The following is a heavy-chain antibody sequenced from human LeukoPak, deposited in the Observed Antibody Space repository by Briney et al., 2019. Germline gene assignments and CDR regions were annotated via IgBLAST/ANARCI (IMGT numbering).Heavy chain of an antibody. CDR1: GFTFSTYA. D-gene: IGHD4-17*01. J-gene: IGHJ4*02. CDR3: ARAFSTTAFDY. V-gene: IGHV3-30*04. Sequence: GGSLRLSCAASGFTFSTYAMNWVRQAPGKGLEWVAVILNDGSNGYYGDSVKGRFTISRDNSKNTLYLQMNSVRAEDMAIYYCARAFSTTAFDYWGQGTLVTVSS. CDR2: ILNDGSNG.